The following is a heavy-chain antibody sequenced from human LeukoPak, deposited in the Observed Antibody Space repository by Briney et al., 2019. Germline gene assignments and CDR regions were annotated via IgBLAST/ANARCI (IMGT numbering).Heavy chain of an antibody. J-gene: IGHJ4*02. Sequence: SETLSLTCTVSGGSISFYYWSWIRQPAGKGLEWIGRIYASRSTNYNPSLKSRVTMSVDTSKNQFSLKLSSVTAADTAVYYCARDIYYGSFDYWGQGSLVTVSS. CDR3: ARDIYYGSFDY. CDR2: IYASRST. CDR1: GGSISFYY. V-gene: IGHV4-4*07. D-gene: IGHD3-10*01.